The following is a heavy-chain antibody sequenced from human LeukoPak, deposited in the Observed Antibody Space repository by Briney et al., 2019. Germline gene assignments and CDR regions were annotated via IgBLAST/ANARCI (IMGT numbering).Heavy chain of an antibody. J-gene: IGHJ4*02. Sequence: SGGSLRLSCAASGFTFSSYAMSWVRQAPGKGLEWVSAISGSGGSTYYADSVKGRFTISRDNSKNTLYLQMNSLRAEDTAVYYCAEPTSTVITPFDYWGQGTLVTVSS. CDR2: ISGSGGST. V-gene: IGHV3-23*01. CDR3: AEPTSTVITPFDY. CDR1: GFTFSSYA. D-gene: IGHD4-17*01.